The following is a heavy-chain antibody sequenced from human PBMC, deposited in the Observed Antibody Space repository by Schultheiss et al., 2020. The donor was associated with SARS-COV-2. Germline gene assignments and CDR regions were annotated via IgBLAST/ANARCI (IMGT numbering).Heavy chain of an antibody. Sequence: GGSLRLSCAASGFNFGSYAMTWVRQAPGNGLEWVSTISGSGGFTYYADSVKGRFTISRDNSKNTLYLQMNSLRAEDTAVYYCARERGYVPITLDPWGQGTLVTVSS. D-gene: IGHD5-18*01. CDR1: GFNFGSYA. CDR3: ARERGYVPITLDP. CDR2: ISGSGGFT. J-gene: IGHJ5*02. V-gene: IGHV3-23*01.